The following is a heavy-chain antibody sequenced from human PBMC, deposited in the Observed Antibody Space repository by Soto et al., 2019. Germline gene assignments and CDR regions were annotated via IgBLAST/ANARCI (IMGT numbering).Heavy chain of an antibody. J-gene: IGHJ4*02. CDR3: ASVTTIWSN. CDR2: VNPNGART. Sequence: QIQVVQSGAEVKEPGASVKVSCMASGYSSSNYYTHWVRQAPGQGLEWMGIVNPNGARTNYAQRFQGRVSLTRETSTNTDYMELSRLTSDDTAVYLCASVTTIWSNWGQGTLVTVSS. D-gene: IGHD2-21*02. V-gene: IGHV1-46*01. CDR1: GYSSSNYY.